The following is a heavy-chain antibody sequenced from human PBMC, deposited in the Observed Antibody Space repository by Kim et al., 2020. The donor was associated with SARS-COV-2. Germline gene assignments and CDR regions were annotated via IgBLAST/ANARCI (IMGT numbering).Heavy chain of an antibody. Sequence: GGSLRLSCAASGFTFSSYGMHWVRQAPGKGLEWVAVISYDGSNKYYADSVKGRFTISRDNSKNTLYLQMNSLRAEDTAVYYCAKDGSGYYGGVFDYWGQGTLVTVSS. V-gene: IGHV3-30*18. D-gene: IGHD3-16*01. CDR3: AKDGSGYYGGVFDY. J-gene: IGHJ4*02. CDR2: ISYDGSNK. CDR1: GFTFSSYG.